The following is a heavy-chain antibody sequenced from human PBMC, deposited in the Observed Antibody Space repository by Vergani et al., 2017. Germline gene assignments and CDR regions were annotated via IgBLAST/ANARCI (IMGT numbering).Heavy chain of an antibody. J-gene: IGHJ4*02. CDR2: IYYSGST. Sequence: QVQLQESGPGLVKPSETLSLTCTVSGGSISSSSYYWGWIRQPPGKGLEWIGSIYYSGSTYYNPSLKSRVTISVDTSKNQFSLKLSSVTAADTAVYYCARGGYYYDSSGYSSFDYWGQGTLVTVSS. D-gene: IGHD3-22*01. V-gene: IGHV4-39*07. CDR1: GGSISSSSYY. CDR3: ARGGYYYDSSGYSSFDY.